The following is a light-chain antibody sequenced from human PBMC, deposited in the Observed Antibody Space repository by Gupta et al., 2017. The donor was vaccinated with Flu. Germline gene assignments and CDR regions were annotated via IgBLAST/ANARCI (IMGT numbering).Light chain of an antibody. J-gene: IGKJ2*03. CDR1: QSVSSSY. CDR3: QQYGCAPPYS. Sequence: EIVLTQSPGTLSLSLGERATLSCRASQSVSSSYLAWYQQKPGQAPRLLIYGASSSDTGIPDRFSGSGYGTDFTLTISRREPEDFAVYYCQQYGCAPPYSFGQGTKMEIK. V-gene: IGKV3-20*01. CDR2: GAS.